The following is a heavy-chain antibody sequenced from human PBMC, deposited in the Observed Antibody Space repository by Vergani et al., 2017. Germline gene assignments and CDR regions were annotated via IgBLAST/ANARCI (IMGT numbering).Heavy chain of an antibody. CDR2: IRSKAYGGTT. CDR3: ARDFLTRVTTLDYYYMGV. V-gene: IGHV3-49*04. J-gene: IGHJ6*03. CDR1: GFTFGDYA. D-gene: IGHD1-1*01. Sequence: EVQLVESGGGLVQPGRSLRLSCTASGFTFGDYAMSWVRQAPGKGLEWVGFIRSKAYGGTTEYAASVKGRFTISRDNSKNTLYLEMNALRAEDTAVYYCARDFLTRVTTLDYYYMGVWGKGTTVTVSS.